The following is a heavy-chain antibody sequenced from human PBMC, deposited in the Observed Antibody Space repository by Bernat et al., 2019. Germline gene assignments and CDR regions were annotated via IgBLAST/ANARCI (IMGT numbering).Heavy chain of an antibody. V-gene: IGHV4-39*01. J-gene: IGHJ5*02. CDR3: ARHIVVVTAPFWFDP. CDR2: IYYSGST. Sequence: QLPLQESGPGLVKPSETLSLTCTVSGGSISSSSYYWGWIRQPPGKGLEWIGSIYYSGSTYYNPSLKSRVTISVDTSKNQFSLKLSSVTAADTAVYYCARHIVVVTAPFWFDPWGQGTLVTVSS. D-gene: IGHD2-21*02. CDR1: GGSISSSSYY.